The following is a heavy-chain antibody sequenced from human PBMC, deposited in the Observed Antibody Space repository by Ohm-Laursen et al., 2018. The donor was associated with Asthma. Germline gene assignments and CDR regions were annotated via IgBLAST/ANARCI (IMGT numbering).Heavy chain of an antibody. J-gene: IGHJ4*02. CDR3: ARATFSTYCGGDCYYFDY. D-gene: IGHD2-21*02. CDR2: IIPIFGTA. V-gene: IGHV1-69*06. Sequence: ASVKVFCKASGGTFSSYAISWVRQAPGQGLEWMGGIIPIFGTANYAQKFQGRVTITADKSTSTAYMELSSLRSEDTAVYYCARATFSTYCGGDCYYFDYWGQGTLVTVSS. CDR1: GGTFSSYA.